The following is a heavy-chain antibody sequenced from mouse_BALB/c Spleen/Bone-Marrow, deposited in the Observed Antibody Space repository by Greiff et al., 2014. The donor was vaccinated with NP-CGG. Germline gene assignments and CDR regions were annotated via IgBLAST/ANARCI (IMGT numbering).Heavy chain of an antibody. CDR3: ARVWYFDY. J-gene: IGHJ2*03. Sequence: EVHLVESGGGLVQPGGSLKLSCAASGFTFSSYGMSWVRQTPDKRLELVATINSNGGSTYYPDSVKGRFTISRDNAKNTLYLQMSSLKAEDTAMYYGARVWYFDYWGQGTSLTVAS. CDR2: INSNGGST. V-gene: IGHV5-6-3*01. CDR1: GFTFSSYG.